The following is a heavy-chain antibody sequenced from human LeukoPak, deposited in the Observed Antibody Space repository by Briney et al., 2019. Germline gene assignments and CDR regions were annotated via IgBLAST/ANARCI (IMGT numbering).Heavy chain of an antibody. CDR3: ARRTSSGYYPGDFDY. CDR1: GGSFSNYY. CDR2: IHASGST. D-gene: IGHD3-22*01. J-gene: IGHJ4*02. V-gene: IGHV4-4*07. Sequence: SETLSLTCTVSGGSFSNYYWSWIRQPAGKGLEWIGRIHASGSTDYNPSLKSRVTMSVDTSKSQFSLKVNSVTAADTAVYYCARRTSSGYYPGDFDYWGQGTLVTVSS.